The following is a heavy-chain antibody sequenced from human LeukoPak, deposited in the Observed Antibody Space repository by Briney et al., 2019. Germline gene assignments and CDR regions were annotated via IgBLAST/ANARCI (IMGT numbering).Heavy chain of an antibody. Sequence: SVKVSCKASGGTFSSYAISWVRQAPGQGLEWMGRIIPILGIANYAQKFQGRVTITADKSTSTAYMELSSLRSEDTAAYYCARDLRITVGGWFDPWGQGTLVTVSS. J-gene: IGHJ5*02. CDR2: IIPILGIA. CDR3: ARDLRITVGGWFDP. CDR1: GGTFSSYA. D-gene: IGHD3-10*01. V-gene: IGHV1-69*04.